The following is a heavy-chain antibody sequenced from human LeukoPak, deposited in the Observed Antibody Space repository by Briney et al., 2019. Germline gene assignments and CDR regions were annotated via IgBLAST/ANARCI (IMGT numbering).Heavy chain of an antibody. J-gene: IGHJ6*02. CDR3: ARVDGYSYGFGAYYYYGMDV. D-gene: IGHD5-18*01. Sequence: ASVKVSCKASGYTFTSYGISWVRQAPRQGLEWMGWISAYNGNTNYAQKLQGRVTMTTDTSTSTAYMELRSLRSDDTAVYYCARVDGYSYGFGAYYYYGMDVWGQGTTVTVSS. V-gene: IGHV1-18*01. CDR1: GYTFTSYG. CDR2: ISAYNGNT.